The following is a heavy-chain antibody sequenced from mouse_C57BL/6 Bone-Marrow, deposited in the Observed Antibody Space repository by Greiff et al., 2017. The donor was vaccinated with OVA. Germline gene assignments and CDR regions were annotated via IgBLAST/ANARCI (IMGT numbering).Heavy chain of an antibody. D-gene: IGHD1-1*01. V-gene: IGHV1-4*01. CDR1: GYTFTSYT. J-gene: IGHJ2*01. Sequence: QVQLQQSGAELARPGASVKMSCKASGYTFTSYTMHWVKQRPGQGLEWIGYINPSSGYTKYNQKFKGKATLTVDTSSSTAYMQLSSLTSEDSAVYYCAREDYDFDYWGQGTTLTVSS. CDR3: AREDYDFDY. CDR2: INPSSGYT.